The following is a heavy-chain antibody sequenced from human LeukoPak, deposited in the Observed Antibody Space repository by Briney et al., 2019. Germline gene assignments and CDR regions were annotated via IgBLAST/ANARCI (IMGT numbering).Heavy chain of an antibody. D-gene: IGHD5-18*01. CDR2: INSDESAT. CDR1: GFTFRSYW. V-gene: IGHV3-74*01. J-gene: IGHJ6*02. CDR3: ARVRKGYSYGYYYYGMDV. Sequence: QPGGSLSLSCAASGFTFRSYWMHWVRQAPGKGLVWVSRINSDESATTYADSVKGRFTISRDNAKNTLYLQMNSLRAEDTAVYHCARVRKGYSYGYYYYGMDVWGQGTTVTVSS.